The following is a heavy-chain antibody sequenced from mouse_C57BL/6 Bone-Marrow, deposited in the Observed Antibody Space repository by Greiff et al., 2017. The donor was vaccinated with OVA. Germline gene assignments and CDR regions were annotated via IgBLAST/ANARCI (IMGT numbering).Heavy chain of an antibody. CDR2: INTSTGGN. CDR3: ARDYGSSYWYFDV. Sequence: DVQLQESGPELVKPGASVKISCKASGYSFTGYYMNWVKQSHEKSLEWIGEINTSTGGNTYNQKFKAKATLTVDKTSSTAYMQLKSLTSEDSAVYYCARDYGSSYWYFDVWGTGTTVTVSS. CDR1: GYSFTGYY. J-gene: IGHJ1*03. V-gene: IGHV1-42*01. D-gene: IGHD1-1*01.